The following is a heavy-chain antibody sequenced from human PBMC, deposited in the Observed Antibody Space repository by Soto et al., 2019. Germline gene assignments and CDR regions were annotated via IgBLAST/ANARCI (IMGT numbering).Heavy chain of an antibody. CDR2: ISGSGGST. Sequence: EVQLLESGGGLVQPGGSLRLSCAASGFTFSSYAMSWVRQAPGKGLEWVSAISGSGGSTYYADSGKGRFTISRDNSKNTLYLQMNSLRAEDTAVYYCAKDLALAIVVGPPGDGMDVWGQGTTVTLSS. J-gene: IGHJ6*02. CDR3: AKDLALAIVVGPPGDGMDV. V-gene: IGHV3-23*01. CDR1: GFTFSSYA. D-gene: IGHD3-22*01.